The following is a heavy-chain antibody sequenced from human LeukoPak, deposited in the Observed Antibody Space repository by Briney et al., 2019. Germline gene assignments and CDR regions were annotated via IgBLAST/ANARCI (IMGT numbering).Heavy chain of an antibody. CDR3: ARAQVDTAMAGYYYGMDV. Sequence: GRSLRLSCAASGFTFSSYAMHWVRQAPGKGLEWVAVISYDGSNKYYADSVKGRFTISRDNSKNTLYLQMNSLRAEDTAVYYCARAQVDTAMAGYYYGMDVWGHGTTVTVSS. CDR2: ISYDGSNK. CDR1: GFTFSSYA. J-gene: IGHJ6*02. V-gene: IGHV3-30-3*01. D-gene: IGHD5-18*01.